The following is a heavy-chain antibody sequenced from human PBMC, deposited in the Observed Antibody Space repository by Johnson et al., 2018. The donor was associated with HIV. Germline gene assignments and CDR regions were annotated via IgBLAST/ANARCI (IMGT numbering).Heavy chain of an antibody. CDR1: GFTFSSYA. CDR2: VSGSGTGT. D-gene: IGHD3-22*01. V-gene: IGHV3-23*04. Sequence: VQLVESGGGLVQPGGSLRLSCAASGFTFSSYAMSWVRQSPGKGLEWVSAVSGSGTGTYYADSVKGRFTISRDNSKDTLFLHMNSLRAEDTAVYYCAKARRACDSRGYYYAEDAFDLWGQGTMVTVSS. CDR3: AKARRACDSRGYYYAEDAFDL. J-gene: IGHJ3*01.